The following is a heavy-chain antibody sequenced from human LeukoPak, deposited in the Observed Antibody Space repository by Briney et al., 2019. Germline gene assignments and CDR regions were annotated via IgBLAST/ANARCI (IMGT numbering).Heavy chain of an antibody. CDR2: IYPGDSDT. J-gene: IGHJ1*01. Sequence: ESLKISCKGSGYSFTSYWISRVRHMPGKGLEWMGIIYPGDSDTRYSPSFQGQVTISAGKSISTAYLQWSSLKASDTAMYYCARQYGEYEYFQHWGQGTLVTVSS. V-gene: IGHV5-51*01. CDR3: ARQYGEYEYFQH. CDR1: GYSFTSYW. D-gene: IGHD4-17*01.